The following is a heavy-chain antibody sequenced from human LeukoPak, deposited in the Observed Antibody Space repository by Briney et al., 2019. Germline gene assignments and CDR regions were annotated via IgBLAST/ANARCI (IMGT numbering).Heavy chain of an antibody. J-gene: IGHJ4*02. V-gene: IGHV4-39*01. Sequence: NPSETLSLTCTVSGGSISSSDYYCDWIRQPPGKGLEWIGTMYYSGNTFYNPSLKSRVTTSVDTSKNQFSLKLSSVTTAVTAVYYCARRRGYSSSVDYWGQGTLVTVSS. CDR2: MYYSGNT. D-gene: IGHD6-6*01. CDR1: GGSISSSDYY. CDR3: ARRRGYSSSVDY.